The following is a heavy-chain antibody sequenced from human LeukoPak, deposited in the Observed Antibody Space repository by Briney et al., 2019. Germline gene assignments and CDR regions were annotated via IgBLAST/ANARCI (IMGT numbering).Heavy chain of an antibody. D-gene: IGHD6-19*01. CDR2: INPNSGGT. CDR1: GYTFTGYY. CDR3: ARGYSSGWSPSYNDAFDI. J-gene: IGHJ3*02. Sequence: GASVKVSCKASGYTFTGYYMHWVRQAPGQGLEWMGRINPNSGGTNYAQKFQGRVTMTRDTSISTAYMELSRLRSDDTAVYYCARGYSSGWSPSYNDAFDIWGQGTMVTVSS. V-gene: IGHV1-2*06.